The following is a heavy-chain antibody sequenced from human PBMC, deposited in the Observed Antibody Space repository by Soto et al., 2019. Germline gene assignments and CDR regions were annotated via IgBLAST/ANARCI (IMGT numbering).Heavy chain of an antibody. Sequence: EVQLVESGGGLVQPGGSLRLSCAASGFTFSRYWMHWVRQAPGMGLVWVSRINSDGSSTSYADSVKGRFTISRDNAKNTLYLQTNSLRAEDTAVYYCARDYGDYPPSDYWGQGTLVTVSS. CDR2: INSDGSST. CDR1: GFTFSRYW. D-gene: IGHD4-17*01. J-gene: IGHJ4*02. V-gene: IGHV3-74*01. CDR3: ARDYGDYPPSDY.